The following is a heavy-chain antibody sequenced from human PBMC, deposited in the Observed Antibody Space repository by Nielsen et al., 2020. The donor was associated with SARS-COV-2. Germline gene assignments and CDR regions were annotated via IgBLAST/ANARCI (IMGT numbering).Heavy chain of an antibody. CDR3: ARGARGIAVAGDNWFDP. CDR2: INHSGST. CDR1: GGSFSGYY. Sequence: SETLSLTCAVYGGSFSGYYWSWIRQPPGKGLEWIGEINHSGSTNYNPSLKSRVTISVGTSKNQFSLKLSSVTAADTAVYYCARGARGIAVAGDNWFDPWGQGTLVTVSS. D-gene: IGHD6-19*01. J-gene: IGHJ5*02. V-gene: IGHV4-34*01.